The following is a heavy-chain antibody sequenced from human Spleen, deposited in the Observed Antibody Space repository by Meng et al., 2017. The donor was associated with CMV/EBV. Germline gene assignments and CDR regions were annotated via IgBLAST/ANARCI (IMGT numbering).Heavy chain of an antibody. CDR2: INSNTGDT. J-gene: IGHJ6*02. V-gene: IGHV1-8*03. Sequence: ASVKVSCKASGGTISSYAISWVRQAPGQGLDWMGWINSNTGDTGYAQNFQGRVTITRNTSTNTVYMDLSSLRFEDTAVYYCARGPPYCTSTRCFPYYYNGLDVWGQGTTVTVSS. D-gene: IGHD2-2*01. CDR3: ARGPPYCTSTRCFPYYYNGLDV. CDR1: GGTISSYA.